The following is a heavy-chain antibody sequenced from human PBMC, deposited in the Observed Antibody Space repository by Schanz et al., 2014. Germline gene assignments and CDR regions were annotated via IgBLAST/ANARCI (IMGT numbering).Heavy chain of an antibody. V-gene: IGHV3-30*03. CDR2: ISYDGSKK. J-gene: IGHJ6*03. D-gene: IGHD6-19*01. CDR3: ARDHQWLARYYMDV. CDR1: GFTFSSYG. Sequence: VQLLESGGGLVQPGGSLRISCAASGFTFSSYGMHWVRQAPGKGLEWVAVISYDGSKKYYADSVKGRFTISRDNSKNTLYLQMNSLRAEDTAVYYCARDHQWLARYYMDVWGKGTTVTVSS.